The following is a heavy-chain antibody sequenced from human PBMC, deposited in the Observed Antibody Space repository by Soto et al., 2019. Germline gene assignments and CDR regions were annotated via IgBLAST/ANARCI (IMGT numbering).Heavy chain of an antibody. Sequence: PSATXSLTGAFSGCSFTSNNWCGGVRQPPGQGLEWIGEIYRTGSTTYNTSLKSRVTISLDKSENQLSLKVTSLAAADTAVYYCARRATRTSVDYWGQATLVTVSS. V-gene: IGHV4-4*02. CDR1: GCSFTSNNW. CDR2: IYRTGST. CDR3: ARRATRTSVDY. D-gene: IGHD1-7*01. J-gene: IGHJ4*02.